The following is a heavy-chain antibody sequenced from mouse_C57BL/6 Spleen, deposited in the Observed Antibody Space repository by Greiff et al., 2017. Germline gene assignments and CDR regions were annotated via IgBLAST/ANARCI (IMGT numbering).Heavy chain of an antibody. CDR1: GFTFSDFY. CDR3: ARDGGYGFAY. Sequence: EVKVVESGGGLVQSGRSLRLSCATSGFTFSDFYMEWVRQAPGKGLEWIAASRNKANGYTTEYSASVKGRFIVSRDTSQSILYLQMSALRAEDTAIYYCARDGGYGFAYWGQGTLVTVSA. J-gene: IGHJ3*01. D-gene: IGHD2-2*01. V-gene: IGHV7-1*01. CDR2: SRNKANGYTT.